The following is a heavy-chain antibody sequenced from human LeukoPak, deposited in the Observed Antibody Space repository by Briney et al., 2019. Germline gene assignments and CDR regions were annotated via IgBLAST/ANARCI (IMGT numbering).Heavy chain of an antibody. CDR3: ARDNYSGSRYFDH. CDR1: GFTFSSYR. V-gene: IGHV3-21*01. Sequence: GGSLRLSCAASGFTFSSYRMNWVRQAPGKGLEWVSSISSSSSYIYYADSLKGRFTISRDNAKNSLYLQMNSLRAEDTAIYYCARDNYSGSRYFDHWGQGTLVTVSS. D-gene: IGHD1-26*01. CDR2: ISSSSSYI. J-gene: IGHJ4*02.